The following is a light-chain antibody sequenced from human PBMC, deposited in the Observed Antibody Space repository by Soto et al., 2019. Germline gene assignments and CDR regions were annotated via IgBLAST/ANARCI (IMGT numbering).Light chain of an antibody. CDR1: ASTIGRNY. J-gene: IGLJ1*01. CDR2: RNS. CDR3: AGWDANLSVFYV. Sequence: QSALTQSPSASGTPGQRVTISCSGSASTIGRNYVYWYQQLPGTAPKLLIYRNSQRPSGVPDRFSGSKSGTSASLAISGLRSEDEVVYYCAGWDANLSVFYVLGVGTKVTVL. V-gene: IGLV1-47*01.